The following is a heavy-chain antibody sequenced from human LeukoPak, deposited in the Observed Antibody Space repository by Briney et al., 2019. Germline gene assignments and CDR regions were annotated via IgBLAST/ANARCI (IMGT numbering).Heavy chain of an antibody. V-gene: IGHV3-11*05. J-gene: IGHJ5*02. Sequence: GSLRLSCAASGFSFSDYYMNWIRQAPGKGLQWVSYISGSSTYTNYADSVKGRFTISRDNAKNSLHLQMNSLRAEDTAVYSCVTDARSWFDPWGQGTLVTVSS. CDR1: GFSFSDYY. CDR2: ISGSSTYT. CDR3: VTDARSWFDP.